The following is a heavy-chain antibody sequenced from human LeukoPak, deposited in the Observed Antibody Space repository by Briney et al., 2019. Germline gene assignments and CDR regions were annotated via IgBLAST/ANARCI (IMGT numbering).Heavy chain of an antibody. J-gene: IGHJ4*02. CDR3: AKDYDSSGYYSTSANY. CDR2: ISGSGGST. Sequence: GGSLRLSCAASGFTFSSHAMSWVRQAPGKGLEWVSAISGSGGSTYYADSVKGRFTISRDNSKNTLYLQMNSLRAEDTAVYYCAKDYDSSGYYSTSANYWGQGTLVTVSS. CDR1: GFTFSSHA. D-gene: IGHD3-22*01. V-gene: IGHV3-23*01.